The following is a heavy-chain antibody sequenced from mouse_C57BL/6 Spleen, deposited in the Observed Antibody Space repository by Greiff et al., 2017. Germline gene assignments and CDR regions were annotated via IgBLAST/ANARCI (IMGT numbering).Heavy chain of an antibody. Sequence: QVQLQQPGAELVKPGASVKMSCKASGYTFTSYWITWVKQRPGQGLAWIGDIYPGSGSTNYNEKFKSKATLTGDTSSSTAYMQLSSLTSEVSAVYYCAVLSSYSFDCWGQGTTLTVSS. CDR3: AVLSSYSFDC. J-gene: IGHJ2*01. CDR2: IYPGSGST. V-gene: IGHV1-55*01. CDR1: GYTFTSYW. D-gene: IGHD3-1*01.